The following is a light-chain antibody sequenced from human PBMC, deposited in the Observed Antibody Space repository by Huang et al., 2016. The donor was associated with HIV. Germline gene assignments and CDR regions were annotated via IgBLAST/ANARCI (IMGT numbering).Light chain of an antibody. CDR1: QRISNW. J-gene: IGKJ1*01. CDR2: EAS. V-gene: IGKV1-5*03. Sequence: DIQMTQSPSTLSASVGDRVTITCRASQRISNWLAWYQQKPGKAPKLLISEASNLESGVPSRCSGSGSGTEFTLTISSLQPDDSATYYCQQYNSYSTFGQGTKVEIK. CDR3: QQYNSYST.